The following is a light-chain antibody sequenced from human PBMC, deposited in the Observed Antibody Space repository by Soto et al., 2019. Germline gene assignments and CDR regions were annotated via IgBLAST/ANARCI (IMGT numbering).Light chain of an antibody. V-gene: IGKV3-15*01. J-gene: IGKJ5*01. CDR1: QSVSSN. CDR3: QQYNNWPPIT. CDR2: GAS. Sequence: EIVMPQSPATLSVSPGESATLSCRASQSVSSNLAWYQQKPGQAPRLLIYGASTRATGIPARFSGSGSGTEFTLTIRSLQSEDFAVYYCQQYNNWPPITVGQGTRLEIK.